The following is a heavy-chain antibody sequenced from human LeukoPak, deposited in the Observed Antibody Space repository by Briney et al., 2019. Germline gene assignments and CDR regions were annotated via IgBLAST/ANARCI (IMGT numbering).Heavy chain of an antibody. V-gene: IGHV3-7*01. CDR3: ARGSVVAGY. CDR2: IKRDGSEK. Sequence: PSETLSLTCTVSGGSISSYYWTWVRQAPGKGLEWVANIKRDGSEKNHLDSRFIISRDNGKNSLYLQMNSLRAEDTAVYYCARGSVVAGYWGQGTLVTVSS. CDR1: GGSISSYY. J-gene: IGHJ4*02. D-gene: IGHD6-19*01.